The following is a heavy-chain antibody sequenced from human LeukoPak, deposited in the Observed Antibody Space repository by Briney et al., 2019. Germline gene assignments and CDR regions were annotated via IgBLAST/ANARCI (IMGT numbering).Heavy chain of an antibody. CDR2: IYPADSDT. CDR3: AKRGGSLFQYSNWFDP. Sequence: GESLKISCQASGYTFSDSWSGWVRQAPGKGLQWMGIIYPADSDTKYNPSFQGRVTMSADKSTRTAYLHWSSLDVSDSAIYYCAKRGGSLFQYSNWFDPWGQGTLVTVSS. J-gene: IGHJ5*02. V-gene: IGHV5-51*01. CDR1: GYTFSDSW. D-gene: IGHD2/OR15-2a*01.